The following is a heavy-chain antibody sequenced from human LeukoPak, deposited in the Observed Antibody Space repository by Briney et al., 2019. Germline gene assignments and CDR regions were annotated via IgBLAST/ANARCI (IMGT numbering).Heavy chain of an antibody. V-gene: IGHV4-30-4*08. CDR2: IYYSGST. J-gene: IGHJ4*02. CDR3: ARGGNSGELDY. D-gene: IGHD4-23*01. Sequence: SQTQSLTCTVSGGSISSGDYYWSWIRQPPGKGLEWIGYIYYSGSTYYNPSLKSRVTISVDTSKNQFSLKLSSVTAADTAVYYCARGGNSGELDYWGQGTLVTVSS. CDR1: GGSISSGDYY.